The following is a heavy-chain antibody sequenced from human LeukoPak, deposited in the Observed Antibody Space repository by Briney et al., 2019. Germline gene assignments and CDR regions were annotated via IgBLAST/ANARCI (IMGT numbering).Heavy chain of an antibody. CDR3: ARKIASTRLGVRYYYMDV. D-gene: IGHD2-2*01. Sequence: ASVKVSCKASGYTFISYDIVWLRQATGQGLEWMGYMNPKSGNTDYVQNFKGRVTMTRDTSITTAYMELSGLRSEDTAVYYCARKIASTRLGVRYYYMDVWGEGTTVTISS. J-gene: IGHJ6*03. CDR2: MNPKSGNT. V-gene: IGHV1-8*01. CDR1: GYTFISYD.